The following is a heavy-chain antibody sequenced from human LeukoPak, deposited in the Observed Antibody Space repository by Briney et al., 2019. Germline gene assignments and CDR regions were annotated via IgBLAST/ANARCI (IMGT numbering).Heavy chain of an antibody. Sequence: GESLKISCKGSGYSFTSQWIGWVRQMPGKGLEWMGIIYPGDSDTKYSPSFQGQVIISADKSISTAYLQWSSLKASDTAIYYCARWMFYYVSGVFPFHGMDVWGQGTTVTVSS. CDR1: GYSFTSQW. V-gene: IGHV5-51*01. CDR2: IYPGDSDT. J-gene: IGHJ6*02. D-gene: IGHD3-10*02. CDR3: ARWMFYYVSGVFPFHGMDV.